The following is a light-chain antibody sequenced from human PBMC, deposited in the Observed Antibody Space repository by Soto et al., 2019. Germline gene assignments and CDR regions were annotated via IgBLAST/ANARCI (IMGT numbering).Light chain of an antibody. V-gene: IGLV2-11*01. Sequence: QSVLTQARSVSGSPGQSVTISCTGTSGDVGGYNFVSWYQQHPGNAPKLMIFDVSQRPSGVPDRFSGSKSGNTASLTISGLQAEDEADYGGSYTWVFGGGTKLTVL. CDR1: SGDVGGYNF. J-gene: IGLJ3*02. CDR2: DVS. CDR3: SYTWV.